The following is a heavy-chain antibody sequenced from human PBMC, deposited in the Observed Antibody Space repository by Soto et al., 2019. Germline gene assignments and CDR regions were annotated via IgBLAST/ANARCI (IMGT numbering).Heavy chain of an antibody. CDR1: GFTFSSYA. CDR3: AKSPAQYCSGGSCYLDY. V-gene: IGHV3-23*01. J-gene: IGHJ4*02. D-gene: IGHD2-15*01. CDR2: ISGSGGST. Sequence: GGSLRLSCASSGFTFSSYAMSLVRQAPGKGLEWVSAISGSGGSTYYADSVKGRFTISRDNSKNTLYLQMNSLRAEDTAVYYCAKSPAQYCSGGSCYLDYWGQGTLVTVSS.